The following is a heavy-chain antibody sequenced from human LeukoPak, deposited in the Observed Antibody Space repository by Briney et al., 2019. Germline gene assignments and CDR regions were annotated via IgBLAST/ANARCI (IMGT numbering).Heavy chain of an antibody. CDR2: IIPILGIA. CDR3: ARHAKYQRDFDY. D-gene: IGHD2-2*01. J-gene: IGHJ4*02. V-gene: IGHV1-69*04. CDR1: GGTFSSYA. Sequence: EASVKVSCKASGGTFSSYAISWVRQAPGQELEWMGRIIPILGIANYAQKFQGRVTITADKSTSTAYMELSSLRSEDTAVYYCARHAKYQRDFDYWGQGTLVTVSS.